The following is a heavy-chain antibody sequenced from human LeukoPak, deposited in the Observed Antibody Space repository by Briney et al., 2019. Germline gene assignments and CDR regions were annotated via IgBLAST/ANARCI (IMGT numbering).Heavy chain of an antibody. CDR1: GGSFSGYY. V-gene: IGHV4-34*01. CDR2: INHSGST. J-gene: IGHJ3*02. Sequence: SETLSLTCAVYGGSFSGYYWSWIRQPPGKGLEWIGEINHSGSTNYNPSLKSRVTISVDTSKNQFSLKLSSVTAADTAVYYCARDLPAITTDTDAFDIWGQGTMVTVSS. D-gene: IGHD3-22*01. CDR3: ARDLPAITTDTDAFDI.